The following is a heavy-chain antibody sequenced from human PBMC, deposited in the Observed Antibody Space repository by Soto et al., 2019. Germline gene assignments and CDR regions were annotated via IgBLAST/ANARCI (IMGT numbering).Heavy chain of an antibody. CDR3: TRRDGTARDYGMDV. Sequence: EVQLVESGGGLVQPGGSLKLSCAASGFTFSDSAMHWVRQASGKGLEWVGRIRSKANSYATAYAASVKGRFTISRDDSKNTAYLQMNSLKTEDTAVYYCTRRDGTARDYGMDVWGQGTTVTVSS. D-gene: IGHD5-18*01. V-gene: IGHV3-73*02. CDR2: IRSKANSYAT. J-gene: IGHJ6*02. CDR1: GFTFSDSA.